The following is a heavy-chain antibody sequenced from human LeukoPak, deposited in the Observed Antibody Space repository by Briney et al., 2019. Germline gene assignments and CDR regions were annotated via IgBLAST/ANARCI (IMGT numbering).Heavy chain of an antibody. CDR3: AKEQVLDFYYYYMDV. V-gene: IGHV3-30*18. Sequence: GGSLRLSCAASGFTFSDYYMSWIRQAPGKGLEWVAVISYDGNNKYYADSVKGRFTISRDNSKNTLYLQMNSLRDEDTAVYYCAKEQVLDFYYYYMDVWGKGTTVTISS. J-gene: IGHJ6*03. CDR2: ISYDGNNK. CDR1: GFTFSDYY. D-gene: IGHD3-3*01.